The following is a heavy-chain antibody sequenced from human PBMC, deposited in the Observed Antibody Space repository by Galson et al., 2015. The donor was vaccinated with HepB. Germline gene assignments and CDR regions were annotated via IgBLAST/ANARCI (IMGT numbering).Heavy chain of an antibody. CDR2: ISVNSGNT. V-gene: IGHV1-18*01. CDR3: ARDRNYRFDH. Sequence: SVKVSCKASGYPFTINGISWVRQAPGQGLEWMGWISVNSGNTIYAYKFQGRVTLTTDTSTSTAYMELRNLGSDDTAVYYCARDRNYRFDHWGQGTLVTVSP. CDR1: GYPFTING. J-gene: IGHJ4*02. D-gene: IGHD1-7*01.